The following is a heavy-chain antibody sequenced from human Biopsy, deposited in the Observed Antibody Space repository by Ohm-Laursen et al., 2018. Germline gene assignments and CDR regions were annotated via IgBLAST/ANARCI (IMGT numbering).Heavy chain of an antibody. J-gene: IGHJ3*01. CDR3: ARLGNFWNAEDGLDL. V-gene: IGHV4-59*08. D-gene: IGHD3-3*01. CDR2: ASYSGHT. Sequence: SETLSLTCTVSDDSIRNFYWTWIRQPPGQGLEWIGHASYSGHTNYNPSLKSRVTISVDTSKNHFSPNLRSVTAADTAVYSCARLGNFWNAEDGLDLWGLGTMVTVSS. CDR1: DDSIRNFY.